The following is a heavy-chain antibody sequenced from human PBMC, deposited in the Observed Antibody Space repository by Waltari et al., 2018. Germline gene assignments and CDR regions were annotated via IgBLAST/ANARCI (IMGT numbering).Heavy chain of an antibody. CDR3: ARTVAGHFDY. Sequence: VQLQESGPGLVKPSETLSLTCTVSGGSISSHYWSWIRQPPGKGLEWIGYIYYSGSTNYNPSLKSRVTISVDTSKNQFSLKLSSVTAADTAVYYCARTVAGHFDYWGQGTLVTVSS. V-gene: IGHV4-59*11. J-gene: IGHJ4*02. D-gene: IGHD6-19*01. CDR1: GGSISSHY. CDR2: IYYSGST.